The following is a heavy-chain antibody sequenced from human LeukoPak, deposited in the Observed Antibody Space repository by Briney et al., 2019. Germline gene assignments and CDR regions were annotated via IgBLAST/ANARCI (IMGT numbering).Heavy chain of an antibody. J-gene: IGHJ4*02. V-gene: IGHV3-48*03. CDR2: ISSSGSTK. CDR1: AFTFSSYE. D-gene: IGHD3-22*01. Sequence: GGSLRLSCAASAFTFSSYEMNWVRQAPRKGLEWVSYISSSGSTKYYADSVKGRYTISRDNAKNTLYLQMNSLRAEDTAVYYCARDSRSNYYDSSGYYLYWGQGTLVTVSS. CDR3: ARDSRSNYYDSSGYYLY.